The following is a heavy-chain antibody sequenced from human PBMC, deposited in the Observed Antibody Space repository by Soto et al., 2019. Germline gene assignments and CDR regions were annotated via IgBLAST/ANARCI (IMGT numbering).Heavy chain of an antibody. CDR2: IDPTGRTT. CDR3: ATNVGSTVGPDFDY. D-gene: IGHD1-26*01. Sequence: ASVKVSCKASGYTLTTYYIHWLRQAPGQGLEWMGIIDPTGRTTNYAQKFQGRVTMTRDTSTSTVYMQLSSLRYEDTAVYYCATNVGSTVGPDFDYWGQGTLVTAPQ. J-gene: IGHJ4*02. V-gene: IGHV1-46*01. CDR1: GYTLTTYY.